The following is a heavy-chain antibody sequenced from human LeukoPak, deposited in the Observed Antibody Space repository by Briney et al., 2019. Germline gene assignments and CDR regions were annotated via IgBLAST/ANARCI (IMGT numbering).Heavy chain of an antibody. CDR1: GFTFSNAW. Sequence: GGSLRLSCAASGFTFSNAWMNWVRQAPGKGLEWVGRIKSKADGGISDYAEPVKGRFTFSRDDSKNTLYLLMNSLKTEDTAVYYCTTTYHYDSSPGSFDYWGQGTLVTVSS. CDR3: TTTYHYDSSPGSFDY. CDR2: IKSKADGGIS. J-gene: IGHJ4*02. V-gene: IGHV3-15*01. D-gene: IGHD3-22*01.